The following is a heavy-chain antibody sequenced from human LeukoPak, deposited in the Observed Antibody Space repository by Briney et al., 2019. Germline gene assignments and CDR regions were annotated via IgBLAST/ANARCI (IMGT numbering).Heavy chain of an antibody. Sequence: TSVKVSCKASGFTFTTSAMQWVRQARGQRPEWIGWIVVGSGNTNYAQKFRDRVTITRDKSTGTAYMELSRLRSDDTAVYYCAAELEMATDAFDIWGQGTMVTVSS. CDR2: IVVGSGNT. D-gene: IGHD5-24*01. CDR3: AAELEMATDAFDI. CDR1: GFTFTTSA. V-gene: IGHV1-58*02. J-gene: IGHJ3*02.